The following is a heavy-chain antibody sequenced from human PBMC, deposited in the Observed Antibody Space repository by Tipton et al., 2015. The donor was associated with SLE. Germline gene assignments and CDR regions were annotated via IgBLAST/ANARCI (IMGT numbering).Heavy chain of an antibody. D-gene: IGHD4-11*01. V-gene: IGHV4-30-4*01. Sequence: PGLVKPSGTLSLTCAVSGGSISSGDYYWSWIRQPPGKGLEWIGYIYYSGSTYYNPSLKSRVTISVDTSKNQFSLKLSSVTAADTAVYYCARATVTTLYFDYWGQGTLVTVSS. CDR3: ARATVTTLYFDY. CDR1: GGSISSGDYY. CDR2: IYYSGST. J-gene: IGHJ4*02.